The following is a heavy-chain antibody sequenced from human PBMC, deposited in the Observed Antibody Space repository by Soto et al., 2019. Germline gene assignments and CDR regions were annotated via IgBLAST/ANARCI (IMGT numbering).Heavy chain of an antibody. J-gene: IGHJ5*02. Sequence: SVKVSCKASGGTFSSYAISWVRQAPGQGLEWMGGIIPIFGTANYAQKFQGRVTITADESTSTAYMELSSLRSEDTAVYYCARVSYPLEYTNLCFDPWGQGTLVTVSS. CDR3: ARVSYPLEYTNLCFDP. CDR2: IIPIFGTA. V-gene: IGHV1-69*13. D-gene: IGHD6-6*01. CDR1: GGTFSSYA.